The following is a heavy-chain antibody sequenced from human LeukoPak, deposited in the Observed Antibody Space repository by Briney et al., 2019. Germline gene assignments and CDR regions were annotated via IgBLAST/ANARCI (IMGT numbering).Heavy chain of an antibody. Sequence: GGTLRLSCAASGFSFSTYGMSWIRQAPGKGLEWVSVIGGSGDNIYYADSVKGRFTISRDNSKNTLYLQMNSLRVEDTAVYYCVRVGGHWGQGTLVTVSS. J-gene: IGHJ4*02. CDR3: VRVGGH. CDR2: IGGSGDNI. V-gene: IGHV3-23*01. CDR1: GFSFSTYG. D-gene: IGHD3-10*01.